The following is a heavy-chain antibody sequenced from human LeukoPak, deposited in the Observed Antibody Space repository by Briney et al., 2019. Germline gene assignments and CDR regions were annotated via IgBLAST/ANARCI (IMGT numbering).Heavy chain of an antibody. CDR2: IYTSGST. CDR1: GGSISSYY. V-gene: IGHV4-4*07. J-gene: IGHJ3*02. D-gene: IGHD2-15*01. CDR3: ARGPSVVFAFDI. Sequence: SETLSLTCTVSGGSISSYYWSWIRQPAGKGLEWIGRIYTSGSTNYNPSLKSRVTMSVDTSKNQFSLKLSSVTAADTAGYYCARGPSVVFAFDIWGQGTMVTVSS.